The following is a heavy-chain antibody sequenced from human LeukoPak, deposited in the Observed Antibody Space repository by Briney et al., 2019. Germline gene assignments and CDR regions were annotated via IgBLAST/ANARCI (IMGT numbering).Heavy chain of an antibody. CDR3: AKDTPTPGVRYFDWLRTPSFDF. V-gene: IGHV3-23*01. J-gene: IGHJ4*02. Sequence: GGSLRLSCAASGFTFSSYAMSWVRQAPGKGLEWVSAISGSGGSTYYADSVKGRFTISRDNSKNTLYLQMNSLRAEDTAVYYCAKDTPTPGVRYFDWLRTPSFDFWGQGTLVTVSS. D-gene: IGHD3-9*01. CDR1: GFTFSSYA. CDR2: ISGSGGST.